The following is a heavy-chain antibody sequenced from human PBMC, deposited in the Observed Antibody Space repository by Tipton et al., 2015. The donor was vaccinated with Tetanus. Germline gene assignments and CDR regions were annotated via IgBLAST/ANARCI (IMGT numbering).Heavy chain of an antibody. J-gene: IGHJ4*02. CDR3: ARRATTGLDY. CDR2: ILGSGAST. CDR1: GFTFSNYA. V-gene: IGHV3-23*01. Sequence: SLRLSCAASGFTFSNYAMSWVRQAPGKGLEWVSGILGSGASTHYADSVKGRFTVSRDNSKNTLYLEMTSLRAEDTAVYYCARRATTGLDYWGQGTLVTVSS. D-gene: IGHD1-26*01.